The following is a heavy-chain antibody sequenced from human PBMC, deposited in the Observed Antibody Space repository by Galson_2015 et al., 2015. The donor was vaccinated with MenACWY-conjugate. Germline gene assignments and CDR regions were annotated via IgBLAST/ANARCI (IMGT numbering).Heavy chain of an antibody. J-gene: IGHJ4*02. Sequence: SLRLSCAASGFTFSSFWMNWVRQAPGKGLVWVSRMNSDGSSTSYADSVKGRFTISRDNAKNTLYLQMNSLRAEDTAVYYCARGLRVAAAVSPFAYWGQGTLVTVSS. D-gene: IGHD6-13*01. V-gene: IGHV3-74*01. CDR1: GFTFSSFW. CDR2: MNSDGSST. CDR3: ARGLRVAAAVSPFAY.